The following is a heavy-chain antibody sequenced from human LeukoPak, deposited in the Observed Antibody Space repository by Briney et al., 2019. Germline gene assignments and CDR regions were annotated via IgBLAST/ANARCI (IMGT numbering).Heavy chain of an antibody. CDR1: GFSFITYG. CDR2: IRYDGSNR. D-gene: IGHD4-17*01. Sequence: HPGGSLRLSCAASGFSFITYGIHWVRQAPGKGLEWVAFIRYDGSNRFYADSVRGRFTISRDNSKNTVYLQMNSLRAEDTAVYYCAKDRSMTTVTPFDNWGQGTLVAVSS. J-gene: IGHJ4*02. V-gene: IGHV3-30*02. CDR3: AKDRSMTTVTPFDN.